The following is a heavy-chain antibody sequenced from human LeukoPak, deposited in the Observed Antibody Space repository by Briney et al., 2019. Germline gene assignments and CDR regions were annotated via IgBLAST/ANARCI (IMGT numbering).Heavy chain of an antibody. D-gene: IGHD3-10*01. CDR2: ISGHTGTA. CDR1: GYSFTAHG. Sequence: GASVKVSCKASGYSFTAHGMGWLRQAPGQGLEWMGWISGHTGTAIYAQNLQGRVTLTADTFTSTVYMEMRSLRSDDTAVYYCARGGSGDHQEQLGPPGYYHYMDVWGTGTTVTVSS. J-gene: IGHJ6*03. V-gene: IGHV1-18*01. CDR3: ARGGSGDHQEQLGPPGYYHYMDV.